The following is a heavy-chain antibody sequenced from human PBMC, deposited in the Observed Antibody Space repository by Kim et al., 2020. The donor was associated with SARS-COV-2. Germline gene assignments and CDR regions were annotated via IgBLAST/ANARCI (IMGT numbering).Heavy chain of an antibody. CDR2: IYPGDSDT. D-gene: IGHD3-3*01. CDR3: ATPSPDYDFWSGYYTPERGFDI. V-gene: IGHV5-51*01. CDR1: GYSFTSYW. Sequence: GESLKISCKGSGYSFTSYWIGWVRQMPGKGLEWMGIIYPGDSDTRYSPSFQGQVTISADKSISTAYLQWSSLKASDTAMYYCATPSPDYDFWSGYYTPERGFDIWGQGTMVTVSS. J-gene: IGHJ3*02.